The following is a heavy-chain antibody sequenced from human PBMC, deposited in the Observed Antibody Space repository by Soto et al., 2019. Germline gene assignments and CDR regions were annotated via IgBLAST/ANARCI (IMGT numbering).Heavy chain of an antibody. V-gene: IGHV1-3*01. CDR2: INAGNGNT. J-gene: IGHJ3*02. D-gene: IGHD2-2*01. CDR3: ATYQKAENAFDI. Sequence: ASLYGSGNHSGYTLNSYAMHWVRQAPGQRLEWMGWINAGNGNTKYSQKFQGRVTITRDTSASTAYMELSSLRSDDTAVYYCATYQKAENAFDIWGQGTMVTVSS. CDR1: GYTLNSYA.